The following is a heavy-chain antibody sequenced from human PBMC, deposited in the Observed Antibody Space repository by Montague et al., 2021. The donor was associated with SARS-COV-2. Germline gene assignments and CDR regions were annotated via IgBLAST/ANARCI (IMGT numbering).Heavy chain of an antibody. Sequence: TLSLTCTVSGTSIRSGGYYWTWIRQHPGKGLEWIGYIFHTGRAYYXPSLETRVNISVDTSNNLVSLRLSSVTAADTAMYFCARVRLFYYLDYWGQGTLVTVSS. J-gene: IGHJ4*02. CDR3: ARVRLFYYLDY. D-gene: IGHD2/OR15-2a*01. CDR2: IFHTGRA. V-gene: IGHV4-31*03. CDR1: GTSIRSGGYY.